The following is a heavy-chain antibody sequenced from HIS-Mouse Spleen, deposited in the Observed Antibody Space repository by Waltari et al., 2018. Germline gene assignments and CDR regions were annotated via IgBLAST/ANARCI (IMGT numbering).Heavy chain of an antibody. J-gene: IGHJ4*02. V-gene: IGHV3-21*01. Sequence: YADSVKGRFTISRDNAKNSLYLQMNSLRAEDTAVYYCARGREIVVVFDYWGQGTLVTVSS. CDR3: ARGREIVVVFDY. D-gene: IGHD3-22*01.